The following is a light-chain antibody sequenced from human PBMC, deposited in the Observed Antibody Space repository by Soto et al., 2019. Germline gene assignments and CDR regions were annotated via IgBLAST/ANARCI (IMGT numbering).Light chain of an antibody. CDR3: SSYTSSSTRV. Sequence: QSALTQPASVSGSPGQSITLSCTGTSSDGGGYNYVSWYQQHPGKAPKLMIYEVSNRPSGVSNRFAGSKSGNTASLNISGLQAEDEAAYYCSSYTSSSTRVFGGGTKLTVL. J-gene: IGLJ3*02. CDR2: EVS. CDR1: SSDGGGYNY. V-gene: IGLV2-14*01.